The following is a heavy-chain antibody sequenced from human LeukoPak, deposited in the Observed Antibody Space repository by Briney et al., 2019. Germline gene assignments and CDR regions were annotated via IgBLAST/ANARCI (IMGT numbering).Heavy chain of an antibody. J-gene: IGHJ4*02. D-gene: IGHD6-6*01. CDR3: AKRIAAPPRSFDY. V-gene: IGHV3-23*01. CDR1: GFTFSNYA. Sequence: GGSLRLSCAASGFTFSNYAMTWVRQAPGKGLEWVSTISPTGGTPYYADSVKGRFTISRDNSKNTLYLQMNSLRAEDTAVYYCAKRIAAPPRSFDYWGQGILVTVSS. CDR2: ISPTGGTP.